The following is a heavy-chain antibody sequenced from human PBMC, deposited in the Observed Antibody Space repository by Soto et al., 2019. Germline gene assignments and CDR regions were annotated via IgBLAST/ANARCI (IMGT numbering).Heavy chain of an antibody. J-gene: IGHJ6*02. Sequence: QLQLQESGPGLVKPSETLSLTCTVSGGSISSSSYYWGWIRQPPGKGLEWIGSIYYSGSTYYNPSLKSRVTIPVDTSKNQFSLKLSSVTAADTAVYYCASLARYDFWSGYPLWNFNYGMDVWGQGTTVTVSS. CDR2: IYYSGST. CDR1: GGSISSSSYY. CDR3: ASLARYDFWSGYPLWNFNYGMDV. V-gene: IGHV4-39*01. D-gene: IGHD3-3*01.